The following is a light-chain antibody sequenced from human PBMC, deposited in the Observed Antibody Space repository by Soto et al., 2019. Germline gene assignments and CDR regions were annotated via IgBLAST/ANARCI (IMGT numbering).Light chain of an antibody. J-gene: IGKJ1*01. CDR2: DAS. CDR1: QGISNY. CDR3: QKYNTAPWT. Sequence: DLQMTQSPSSLSASVGDRVTLTCRASQGISNYLAWYQQKPGKLPTLLIYDASTLQSGVPSRFSGSGSGTDFTLTISSLQPADVATYYCQKYNTAPWTFGQGTKVEIK. V-gene: IGKV1-27*01.